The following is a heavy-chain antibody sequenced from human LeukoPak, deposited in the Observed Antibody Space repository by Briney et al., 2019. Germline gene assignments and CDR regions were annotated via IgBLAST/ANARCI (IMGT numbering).Heavy chain of an antibody. CDR3: ARLSSRSSSRPLDY. D-gene: IGHD6-6*01. J-gene: IGHJ4*02. Sequence: SETLSLTCTVSGGSISRHYWSWIRQPPGKGLDWIGYIYYSGSTNYNPSLKSRVTKSVDTSKNQFSLKLSSVTAADTAVYYCARLSSRSSSRPLDYWGQGTLVTVSS. CDR1: GGSISRHY. CDR2: IYYSGST. V-gene: IGHV4-59*11.